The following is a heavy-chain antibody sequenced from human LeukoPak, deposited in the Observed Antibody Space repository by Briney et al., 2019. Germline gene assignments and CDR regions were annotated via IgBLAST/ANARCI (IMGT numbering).Heavy chain of an antibody. CDR3: ARDRYSGYDGSYYGMDV. V-gene: IGHV3-30-3*01. D-gene: IGHD5-12*01. CDR2: ISYDGSNK. CDR1: GFTFSSYA. Sequence: PGRSLRLSCAASGFTFSSYAMHWVRQAPGKGLEWVTVISYDGSNKYYADSVKGRFTISRDNSKNTLYLQMNSLRAEDTAVYYCARDRYSGYDGSYYGMDVWGQGTTVTVSS. J-gene: IGHJ6*02.